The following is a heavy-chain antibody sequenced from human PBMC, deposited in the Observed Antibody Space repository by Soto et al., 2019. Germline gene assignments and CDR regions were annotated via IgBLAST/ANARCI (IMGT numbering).Heavy chain of an antibody. CDR1: GFTFNDYA. CDR3: AKFLYQLQPLEF. CDR2: ISSSGFAT. Sequence: GGSLRLSCAASGFTFNDYAMSWVRQAPGKGLEWVAHISSSGFATNYADSVKGRITISRDNPKNTLYLQIHGLRVEDTAVYYCAKFLYQLQPLEFWGQGTLVTVSS. D-gene: IGHD3-16*01. J-gene: IGHJ4*02. V-gene: IGHV3-23*01.